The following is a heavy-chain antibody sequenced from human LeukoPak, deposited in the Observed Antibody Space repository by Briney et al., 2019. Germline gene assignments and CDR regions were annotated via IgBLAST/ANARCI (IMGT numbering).Heavy chain of an antibody. J-gene: IGHJ4*02. D-gene: IGHD3-3*01. CDR2: ISWNSGSI. CDR1: GFTFDDYA. CDR3: AKDTYYDFWSGYPDY. V-gene: IGHV3-9*01. Sequence: GGSLRLSCAASGFTFDDYAMHWVRQAPGKGLEWVSGISWNSGSIGYADSVKGRFTISRDNAKNSLYLQMNSLRAEDTALYYCAKDTYYDFWSGYPDYWGQGTLVTVSS.